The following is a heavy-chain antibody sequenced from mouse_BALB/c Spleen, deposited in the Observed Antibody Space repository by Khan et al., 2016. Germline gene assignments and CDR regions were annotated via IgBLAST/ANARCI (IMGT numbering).Heavy chain of an antibody. D-gene: IGHD1-3*01. J-gene: IGHJ2*01. Sequence: QVQLKQSGPGLVAPSQSLSITCTVSGFSLTSYGVHWVRQPPGKGLEWLGVIWAGGSTNYNSALMSRLSTSTDNPKSHAFLKMNSQQTDTTAMYYRARLEDIWGQGTTLTVSS. CDR3: ARLEDI. V-gene: IGHV2-9*02. CDR2: IWAGGST. CDR1: GFSLTSYG.